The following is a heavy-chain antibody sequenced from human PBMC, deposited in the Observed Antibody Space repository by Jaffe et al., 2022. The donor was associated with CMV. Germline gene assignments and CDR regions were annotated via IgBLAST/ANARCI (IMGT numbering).Heavy chain of an antibody. D-gene: IGHD6-19*01. CDR3: ARAYVGAVAGTPLDY. J-gene: IGHJ4*02. CDR1: GGSFSGYY. CDR2: INHSGST. V-gene: IGHV4-34*01. Sequence: QVQLQQWGAGLLKPSETLSLTCAVYGGSFSGYYWSWIRQPPGKGLEWIGEINHSGSTNYNPSLKSRVTISVDTSKNQFSLKLSSVTAADTAVYYCARAYVGAVAGTPLDYWGQGTLVTVSS.